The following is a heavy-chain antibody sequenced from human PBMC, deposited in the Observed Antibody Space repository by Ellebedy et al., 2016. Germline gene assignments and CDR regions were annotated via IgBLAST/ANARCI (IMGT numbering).Heavy chain of an antibody. Sequence: ASVKVSXKASGYTFTTFSITWVRQVPGQGLEWMGFVNTFSGNTKFAQKFQGSVSMTTDSSTHTAYMDLRSLRSDDTAMYYCAKTSGWGYGENWGQGTLVTVSS. CDR1: GYTFTTFS. CDR2: VNTFSGNT. D-gene: IGHD3-10*01. V-gene: IGHV1-18*04. CDR3: AKTSGWGYGEN. J-gene: IGHJ4*02.